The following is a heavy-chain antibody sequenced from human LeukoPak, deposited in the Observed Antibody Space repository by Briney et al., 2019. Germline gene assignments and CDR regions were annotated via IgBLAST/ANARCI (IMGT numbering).Heavy chain of an antibody. CDR1: GFTFSTYS. Sequence: GGSLRLSCAASGFTFSTYSMTWVRQAPGKGLEWVSSISSSSTYIYYADSVKGRFTISRDNAKNSLYLQMNSLRAEDTAVYYCARVYAGSTLSHSDYWGQGTLVTASS. V-gene: IGHV3-21*01. J-gene: IGHJ4*02. CDR2: ISSSSTYI. D-gene: IGHD5/OR15-5a*01. CDR3: ARVYAGSTLSHSDY.